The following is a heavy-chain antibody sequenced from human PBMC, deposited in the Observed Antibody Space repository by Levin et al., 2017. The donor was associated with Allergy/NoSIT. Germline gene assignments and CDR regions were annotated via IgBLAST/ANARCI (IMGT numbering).Heavy chain of an antibody. Sequence: PGGSLRLSCAASGFSFSMYGMHWVRQAPGKGLEWVAVIWSDGSNKYYVDSVKGRFTISRDNSKNTLYLQMNSLRAEDTAVYYCARGPEMSTVTSYYYYYMDVWCKGTTVTVSS. CDR1: GFSFSMYG. CDR3: ARGPEMSTVTSYYYYYMDV. V-gene: IGHV3-33*01. D-gene: IGHD4-11*01. CDR2: IWSDGSNK. J-gene: IGHJ6*03.